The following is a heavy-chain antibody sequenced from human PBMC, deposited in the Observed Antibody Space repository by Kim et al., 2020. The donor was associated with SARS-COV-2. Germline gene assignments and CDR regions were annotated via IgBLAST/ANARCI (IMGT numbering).Heavy chain of an antibody. CDR2: IGGSDGVV. J-gene: IGHJ4*02. Sequence: GGSLRLSCTASGLNFYIQYMTWVRRAPGKGLEWVSFIGGSDGVVSYADSVRGRFAISRDNARNTVYLQMNNLRAEDTAIYYCAPLHFYSSAHWGQGTLVT. D-gene: IGHD6-19*01. CDR1: GLNFYIQY. V-gene: IGHV3-48*03. CDR3: APLHFYSSAH.